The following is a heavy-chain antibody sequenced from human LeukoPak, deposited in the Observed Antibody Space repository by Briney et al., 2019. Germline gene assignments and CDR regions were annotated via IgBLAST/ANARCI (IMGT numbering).Heavy chain of an antibody. V-gene: IGHV3-7*01. CDR2: IKQDGSEK. Sequence: GGSLRLSCAASGFTFSSYWMSWVRQAPGKGLEWVANIKQDGSEKYYVDSVKGRFTISRDNAKNSLYLQMNSLRAEDTAVYYCARDTWLLYSAIYYYYYMDVWGKGTTVTVSS. CDR3: ARDTWLLYSAIYYYYYMDV. D-gene: IGHD3-3*01. J-gene: IGHJ6*03. CDR1: GFTFSSYW.